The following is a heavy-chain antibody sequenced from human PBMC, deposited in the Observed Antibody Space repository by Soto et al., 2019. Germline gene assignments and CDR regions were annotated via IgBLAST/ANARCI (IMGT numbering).Heavy chain of an antibody. J-gene: IGHJ4*02. Sequence: EVQLVESGGGLIQPGGSLRLSCAASGLNVRNNYMHWVRQAPGKGLEWVAVIYSTSTTYYSDSVKGRFTNSSDDSDKTLFLQMNYLRLEDTAMYYCARGIVGATDFDNWGQGTLVTVSP. CDR2: IYSTSTT. CDR1: GLNVRNNY. D-gene: IGHD1-26*01. CDR3: ARGIVGATDFDN. V-gene: IGHV3-53*01.